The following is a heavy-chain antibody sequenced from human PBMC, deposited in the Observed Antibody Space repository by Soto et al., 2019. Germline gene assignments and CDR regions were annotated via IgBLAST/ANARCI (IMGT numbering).Heavy chain of an antibody. D-gene: IGHD5-18*01. CDR2: IIPIFGTA. V-gene: IGHV1-69*13. CDR3: ARGLGFNEYSYGYVLDY. CDR1: GYSLSQLS. J-gene: IGHJ4*02. Sequence: SVKVSCKVSGYSLSQLSMQWARQAPGKGLEWMGGIIPIFGTANYAQKFQGRVTITADESTSTAYMELSSLRSEDTAVYYCARGLGFNEYSYGYVLDYWGQGTLVTVSS.